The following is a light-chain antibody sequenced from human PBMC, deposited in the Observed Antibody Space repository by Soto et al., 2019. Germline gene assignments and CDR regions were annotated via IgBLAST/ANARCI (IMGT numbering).Light chain of an antibody. CDR1: QSVSSY. Sequence: VCTHAPCPPCLXPGERASLPXRASQSVSSYLAWYQQKPGQPPRLLISGTSNRATGIPDRFSGSGSGRDFTLTISRLEPEDFAVYFCQQFGNSPWTFGQGTKVDIK. CDR3: QQFGNSPWT. CDR2: GTS. V-gene: IGKV3-20*01. J-gene: IGKJ1*01.